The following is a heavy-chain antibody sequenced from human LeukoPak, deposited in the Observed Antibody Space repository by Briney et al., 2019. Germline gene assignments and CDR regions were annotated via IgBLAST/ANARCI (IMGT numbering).Heavy chain of an antibody. CDR3: ARDGGLDSCGPFDY. CDR2: ISYDGSNK. J-gene: IGHJ4*02. D-gene: IGHD3-22*01. Sequence: GRSLRLSCAASGFTFSSYAMHWVRQAPGKGLEWVAVISYDGSNKYYADSVKGRFTISRDNSKNTLYLQMNSLRAEDTAVYYCARDGGLDSCGPFDYWGQGTLVTVSS. V-gene: IGHV3-30-3*01. CDR1: GFTFSSYA.